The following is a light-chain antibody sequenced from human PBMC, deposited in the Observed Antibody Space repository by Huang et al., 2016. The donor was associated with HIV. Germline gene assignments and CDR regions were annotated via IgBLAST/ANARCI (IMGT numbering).Light chain of an antibody. CDR1: HSLFNSPNRKNY. CDR2: WAT. J-gene: IGKJ3*01. V-gene: IGKV4-1*01. Sequence: IVMTQSPDFLAVSLGERATISCKSSHSLFNSPNRKNYLAWYQQNPGQPPKLLIYWATVRESGVPDRFIGSGSGTDFTLTITSLQAEDVAVYFCQQYFLSPMTFGPGTKVDI. CDR3: QQYFLSPMT.